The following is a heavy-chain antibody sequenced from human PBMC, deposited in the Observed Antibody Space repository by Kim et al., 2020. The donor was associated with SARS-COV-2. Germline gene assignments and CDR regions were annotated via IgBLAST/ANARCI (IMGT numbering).Heavy chain of an antibody. CDR1: GCTFSAYW. V-gene: IGHV3-74*01. CDR3: ARGIYGDPPAIDS. CDR2: LTSDGITT. J-gene: IGHJ4*02. D-gene: IGHD4-17*01. Sequence: GGSLRLSCAASGCTFSAYWMHWGRQAPGKGLVWVSRLTSDGITTDYADFVNGRFTISRDNSNNAVHLLLNSLGAEDTAVCYGARGIYGDPPAIDSWGQGTLVTVSS.